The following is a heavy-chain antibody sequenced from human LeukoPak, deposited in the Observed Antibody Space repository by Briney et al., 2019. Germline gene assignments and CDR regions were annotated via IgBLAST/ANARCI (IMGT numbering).Heavy chain of an antibody. J-gene: IGHJ4*02. CDR2: VHLDGRT. CDR3: ARSLFRIAARPHFDY. Sequence: PSETLSLTCDVSGGSVTGTNWWTWVRQPPGKGLEWIGEVHLDGRTNYNPSLKSRLIMSVDLPENHISLKLTSVTAADTAVYYCARSLFRIAARPHFDYWGRGTLVTVSS. CDR1: GGSVTGTNW. V-gene: IGHV4-4*02. D-gene: IGHD6-6*01.